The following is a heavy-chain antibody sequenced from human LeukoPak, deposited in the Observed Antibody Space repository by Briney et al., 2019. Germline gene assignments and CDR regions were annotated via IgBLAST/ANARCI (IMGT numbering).Heavy chain of an antibody. CDR2: IKSKTDGGTT. CDR1: GFTFSNAW. J-gene: IGHJ4*02. CDR3: TRSYYNDY. D-gene: IGHD3-10*01. V-gene: IGHV3-15*01. Sequence: GGSLRLSCAASGFTFSNAWMSWVRQAPGKGLEWAGRIKSKTDGGTTDYAAPVKGRFTISRDDSKNTLYLQMNSLKTEDTAVYYCTRSYYNDYWGQGTLVTVSS.